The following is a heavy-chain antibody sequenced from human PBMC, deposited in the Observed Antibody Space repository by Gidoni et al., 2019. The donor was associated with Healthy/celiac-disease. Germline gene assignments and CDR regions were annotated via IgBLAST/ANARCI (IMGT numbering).Heavy chain of an antibody. V-gene: IGHV3-30*04. CDR2: ISYDGSNK. CDR1: GFTFSSYA. D-gene: IGHD4-17*01. Sequence: QVQLWALWGGVVQPGRSLRLSCAASGFTFSSYAMHWVRQAPGKGLEWVAVISYDGSNKYYADSVKGRFTISRDNSKNTLYLQMNSLRDEDTAVYYCARDLDDYETYWGQGTLVTVSS. CDR3: ARDLDDYETY. J-gene: IGHJ4*02.